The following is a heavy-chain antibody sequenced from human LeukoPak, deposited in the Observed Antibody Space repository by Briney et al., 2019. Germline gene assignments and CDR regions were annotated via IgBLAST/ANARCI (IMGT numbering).Heavy chain of an antibody. CDR2: IIPIFGTA. CDR3: ARGFFRGYYDSSGYFLDY. D-gene: IGHD3-22*01. Sequence: SVKVSCKASVGTFTSYAISWVRQARGQGLEWMGRIIPIFGTANYAQKFQGRVTMTPDESTSTAYMELSSLRSEDTAVYYCARGFFRGYYDSSGYFLDYWGRGTLVTVSS. CDR1: VGTFTSYA. V-gene: IGHV1-69*13. J-gene: IGHJ4*02.